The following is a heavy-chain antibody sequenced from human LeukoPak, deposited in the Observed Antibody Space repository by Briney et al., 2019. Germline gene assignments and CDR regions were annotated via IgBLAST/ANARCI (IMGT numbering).Heavy chain of an antibody. J-gene: IGHJ4*02. CDR2: INPNGGGT. CDR1: GYTFTDHY. Sequence: GASVKVSCKASGYTFTDHYLHWLRQAPGQGLEYLGWINPNGGGTNFPQKFQGRVTLTIDTSVNTGYMELRSLRSDDTAVYYCARVTGYMIEDYFDYWGQGTLVTVSS. V-gene: IGHV1-2*02. CDR3: ARVTGYMIEDYFDY. D-gene: IGHD3-22*01.